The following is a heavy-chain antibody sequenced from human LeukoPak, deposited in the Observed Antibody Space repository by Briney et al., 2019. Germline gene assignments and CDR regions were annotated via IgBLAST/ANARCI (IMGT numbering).Heavy chain of an antibody. D-gene: IGHD4-17*01. CDR2: ISYIGST. V-gene: IGHV4-59*11. J-gene: IGHJ3*02. CDR1: GGSISTHY. CDR3: ARDPTTVTKGLDI. Sequence: SETLSLTCSVSGGSISTHYWSWIRQPPGKGLEWIGYISYIGSTNYNPSLKSRVTISVDTSKNQFSLKLSSVTAADAAVYFCARDPTTVTKGLDIWDQGTMVTVSS.